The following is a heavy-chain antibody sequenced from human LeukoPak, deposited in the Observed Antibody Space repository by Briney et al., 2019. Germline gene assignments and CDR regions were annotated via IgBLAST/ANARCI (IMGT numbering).Heavy chain of an antibody. D-gene: IGHD6-19*01. CDR2: IYYSGST. CDR3: ASVRGYSSGWYASGFDP. J-gene: IGHJ5*02. Sequence: PSQTLSLTCTVSGGSISSGSYYWSWIRQPAGKGLEWIGRIYYSGSTNYNPSLKSRVTISLDTSKKQFSLKLSSVTAADTAVYYCASVRGYSSGWYASGFDPWGQGTLVTVSS. V-gene: IGHV4-61*02. CDR1: GGSISSGSYY.